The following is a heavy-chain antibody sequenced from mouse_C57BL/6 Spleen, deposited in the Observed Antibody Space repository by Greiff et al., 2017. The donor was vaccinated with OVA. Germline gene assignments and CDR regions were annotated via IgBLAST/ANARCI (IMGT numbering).Heavy chain of an antibody. J-gene: IGHJ2*01. Sequence: QVHVKQSGAELVKPGASVKISCKASGYAFSSYWMNWVKQRPGKGLEWIGQIYPGDGDTNYNGKFKGKATLTADKSSSTAYMQLSSLTSEDSAVYFCARMGRNYFDYWGQGTTLTVSS. CDR3: ARMGRNYFDY. V-gene: IGHV1-80*01. CDR1: GYAFSSYW. D-gene: IGHD4-1*01. CDR2: IYPGDGDT.